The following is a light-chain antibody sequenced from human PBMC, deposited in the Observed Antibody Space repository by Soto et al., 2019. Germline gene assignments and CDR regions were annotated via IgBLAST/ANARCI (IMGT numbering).Light chain of an antibody. V-gene: IGLV1-47*02. CDR3: AAWDASLRGHV. J-gene: IGLJ1*01. CDR1: SSNIGSYP. CDR2: SDD. Sequence: QSVLTQSPSASGTPGQRVTISCYGSSSNIGSYPVYWYQQLPGTAPKLLINSDDQRPSGVPDRFSASKSGTSASLAISGLRSEDEADYYCAAWDASLRGHVFGAGTKLTVL.